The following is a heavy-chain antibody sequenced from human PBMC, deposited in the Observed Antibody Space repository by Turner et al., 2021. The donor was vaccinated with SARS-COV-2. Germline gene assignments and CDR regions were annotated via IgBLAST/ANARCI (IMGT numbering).Heavy chain of an antibody. CDR2: ISSSSSYI. J-gene: IGHJ5*02. V-gene: IGHV3-21*01. CDR1: GFTFSRYS. Sequence: EVQLVESGGGLVKPGGSLRLSCAASGFTFSRYSMNWVRQAPGKGLECVSSISSSSSYIYYADSVKGRFTISRDNAKNSLYLQMNSLRAEDTAVYYCARGTYYYDSSVYSGTNWFDPWGQGTLVTVSS. CDR3: ARGTYYYDSSVYSGTNWFDP. D-gene: IGHD3-22*01.